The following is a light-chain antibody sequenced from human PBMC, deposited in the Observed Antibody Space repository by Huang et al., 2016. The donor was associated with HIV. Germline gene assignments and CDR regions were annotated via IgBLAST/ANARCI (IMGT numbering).Light chain of an antibody. Sequence: DIQMTQSPSSVSASEGDTVTIPCRASQDISIWLAWYHQKPREAPTLLIHSASILVSGVPSRFSGSGSGTNFSLTINGLRPDDFATYYCLQADISPRSFGQGTRLDIQ. V-gene: IGKV1-12*01. CDR1: QDISIW. CDR3: LQADISPRS. J-gene: IGKJ5*01. CDR2: SAS.